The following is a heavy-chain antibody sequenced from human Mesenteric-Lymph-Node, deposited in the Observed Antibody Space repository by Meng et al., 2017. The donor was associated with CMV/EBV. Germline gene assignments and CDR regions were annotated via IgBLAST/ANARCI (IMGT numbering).Heavy chain of an antibody. CDR3: ATNTYSSSRPYYYYDMDV. CDR1: GFTVSSNY. V-gene: IGHV3-66*02. D-gene: IGHD6-6*01. Sequence: GESLKISCAASGFTVSSNYMSWVRQAPGKGLEWVSVIYSGGSTYYADSVKGRFTISRDNSKNTLYLQMNSLRAEDTAVYYCATNTYSSSRPYYYYDMDVWGQGTTVTVSS. J-gene: IGHJ6*02. CDR2: IYSGGST.